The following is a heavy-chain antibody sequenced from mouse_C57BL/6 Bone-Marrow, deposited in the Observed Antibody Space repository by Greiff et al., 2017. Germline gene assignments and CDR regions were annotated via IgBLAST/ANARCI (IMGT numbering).Heavy chain of an antibody. Sequence: VQLQESGAELARPGASVKLSCKASGYTFTSYGISWVKQRTGQGLEWIGEIYPRSGNTYYNEKFKGKATLTADKSSSTAYMELRSLTSEDSAVYFCARSPLYNYDDYWGQGTTLTVSS. CDR3: ARSPLYNYDDY. D-gene: IGHD2-12*01. CDR1: GYTFTSYG. V-gene: IGHV1-81*01. J-gene: IGHJ2*01. CDR2: IYPRSGNT.